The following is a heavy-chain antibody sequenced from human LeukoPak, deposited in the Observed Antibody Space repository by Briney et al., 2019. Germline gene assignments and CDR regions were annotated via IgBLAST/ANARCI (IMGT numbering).Heavy chain of an antibody. Sequence: PSETLSLTCTVSGGSISSGDYYWSWIRQPPGKGLEWIGYIYYSGSTYYNPSLKSRVTISVDTSKNQFSLKLSSVTAADTAVYYCARGRYDFWSGYSDYWGQGTLVTVSS. V-gene: IGHV4-30-4*02. CDR1: GGSISSGDYY. CDR3: ARGRYDFWSGYSDY. D-gene: IGHD3-3*01. CDR2: IYYSGST. J-gene: IGHJ4*02.